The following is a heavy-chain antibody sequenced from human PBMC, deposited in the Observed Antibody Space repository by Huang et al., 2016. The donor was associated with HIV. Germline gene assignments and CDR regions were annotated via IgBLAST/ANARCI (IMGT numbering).Heavy chain of an antibody. CDR1: GFTFSSYS. J-gene: IGHJ4*02. CDR3: ARVFAASDY. Sequence: EVQLVDSGGGLVKPGGSLSLSCAASGFTFSSYSMNWVRQAPVKGPEWGSSITSGSTYTDYADSVKGRFTISRDNAKNSLYLQMNNLRCEDTAVYYCARVFAASDYWGQGTLVTVSS. V-gene: IGHV3-21*01. CDR2: ITSGSTYT. D-gene: IGHD2-15*01.